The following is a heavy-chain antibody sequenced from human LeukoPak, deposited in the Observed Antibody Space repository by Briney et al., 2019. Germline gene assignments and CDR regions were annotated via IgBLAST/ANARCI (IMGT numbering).Heavy chain of an antibody. CDR2: ISGSGDTT. CDR1: GFTFINYA. Sequence: GGSLRLSCAASGFTFINYAMSWVRQAPGKGLGWISDISGSGDTTYDTDSLKGRFTSSRDNSKNTPYLQMSSLRVEDTAVYYCALTAFGRPISTDYWGQGTLVTVSS. V-gene: IGHV3-23*01. CDR3: ALTAFGRPISTDY. J-gene: IGHJ4*02. D-gene: IGHD3-16*01.